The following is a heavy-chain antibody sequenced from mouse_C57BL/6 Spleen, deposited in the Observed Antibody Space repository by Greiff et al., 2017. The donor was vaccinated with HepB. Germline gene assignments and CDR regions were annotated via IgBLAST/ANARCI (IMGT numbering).Heavy chain of an antibody. D-gene: IGHD2-1*01. CDR1: GYTFTSYS. CDR2: IDPSDSET. V-gene: IGHV1-52*01. Sequence: VQLQQPGAELVRPGSSVKLSCKASGYTFTSYSMHWVKQRPIQGLEWIGNIDPSDSETHYNQKFKDKATLTVDKSSSTAYMQLSSLTSEDSAVYYCAIHSVVTTYFDVWGTGTTVTVSS. J-gene: IGHJ1*03. CDR3: AIHSVVTTYFDV.